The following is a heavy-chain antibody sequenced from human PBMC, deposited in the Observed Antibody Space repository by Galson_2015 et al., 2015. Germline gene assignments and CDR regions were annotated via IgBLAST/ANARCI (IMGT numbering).Heavy chain of an antibody. Sequence: SLRLSCAASGFTFSSYAMHWVRQDPGKGLEWVAVISFDGTNKYYADSVKGRFTISRDNSKNTLYLQMNSLRSEDTAVYYCARDSHHKVGATTPPDYYFDYWGQGTLVTVSS. CDR2: ISFDGTNK. J-gene: IGHJ4*02. CDR3: ARDSHHKVGATTPPDYYFDY. D-gene: IGHD1-26*01. V-gene: IGHV3-30-3*01. CDR1: GFTFSSYA.